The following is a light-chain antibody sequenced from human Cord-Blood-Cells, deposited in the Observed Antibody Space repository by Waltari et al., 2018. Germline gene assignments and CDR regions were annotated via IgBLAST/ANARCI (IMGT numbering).Light chain of an antibody. CDR2: AAS. V-gene: IGKV1-39*01. CDR1: QSISSY. J-gene: IGKJ5*01. CDR3: QQRYSTPIT. Sequence: DIQMTQSPSSLSASVGDRVTITCRASQSISSYLNWYQQKPGKDPKLLIYAASSLQSGVPSRFSGSGSGTDFTRTISSLQPEDFATYYCQQRYSTPITFGQGTRLEIK.